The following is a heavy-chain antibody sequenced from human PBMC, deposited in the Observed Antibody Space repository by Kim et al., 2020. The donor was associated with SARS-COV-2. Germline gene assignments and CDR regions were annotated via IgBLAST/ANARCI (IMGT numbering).Heavy chain of an antibody. V-gene: IGHV4-59*01. J-gene: IGHJ4*02. Sequence: SETLSLTCTVSGGSISSYYWSWIRQPPGKGLEWIGYIYYSGSTNYNPSLKSRVTISVDTSKNQFSLKLSSVTAADTAVYYCARASGGYYPFDYWGQGTLV. D-gene: IGHD3-3*01. CDR2: IYYSGST. CDR1: GGSISSYY. CDR3: ARASGGYYPFDY.